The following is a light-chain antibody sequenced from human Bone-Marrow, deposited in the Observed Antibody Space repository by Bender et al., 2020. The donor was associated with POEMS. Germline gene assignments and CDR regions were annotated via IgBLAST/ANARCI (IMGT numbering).Light chain of an antibody. CDR3: QTFDNNLSAYV. CDR1: SSNIGAGYD. CDR2: RNS. J-gene: IGLJ1*01. V-gene: IGLV1-40*01. Sequence: QSVLTQPPSVSGAPGQRVTISCTGSSSNIGAGYDVHWYQQLPGTAPKLLISRNSIRPSGVPDRFSASKSGAPVALVISGLQAEDEADYYCQTFDNNLSAYVFGPGTKVTVL.